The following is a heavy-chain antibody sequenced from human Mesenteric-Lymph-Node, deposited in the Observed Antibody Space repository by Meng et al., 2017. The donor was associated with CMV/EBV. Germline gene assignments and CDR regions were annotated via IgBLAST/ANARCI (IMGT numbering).Heavy chain of an antibody. J-gene: IGHJ3*02. CDR2: ISAYNGNT. CDR1: GYTFTSYG. CDR3: ARVGTMIVVAHAFDI. D-gene: IGHD3-22*01. Sequence: ASVKVSCKASGYTFTSYGISWVRQAPGQGLEWMGWISAYNGNTNYAQKLQGRVTMTTDTSTSTAYMELRSLRSDDTAVYYCARVGTMIVVAHAFDIWGQGTMVTVSS. V-gene: IGHV1-18*01.